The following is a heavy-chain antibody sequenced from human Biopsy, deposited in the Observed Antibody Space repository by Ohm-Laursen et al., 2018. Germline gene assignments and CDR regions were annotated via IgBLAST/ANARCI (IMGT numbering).Heavy chain of an antibody. CDR2: ISGSVGST. CDR3: AKINPSSIYYYYGMDV. V-gene: IGHV3-23*01. Sequence: GSLRLSCTASGFTFSNYAMSWVRQAPGKGLKWVSAISGSVGSTNYADSVKGRFTISRDNSKNTLYLQLNSLRAEDTALYYCAKINPSSIYYYYGMDVWGQGTTVTVSS. J-gene: IGHJ6*02. CDR1: GFTFSNYA.